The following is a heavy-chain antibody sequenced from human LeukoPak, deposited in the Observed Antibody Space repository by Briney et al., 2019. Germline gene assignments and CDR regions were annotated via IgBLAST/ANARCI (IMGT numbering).Heavy chain of an antibody. CDR2: VSYDGSDK. CDR1: GFPFSNYA. D-gene: IGHD5-24*01. Sequence: QPGGSLRLSCAASGFPFSNYAMHWVRQAPGKELEWVAVVSYDGSDKSYADCVKGRFTISRDNSNNTLYLQMNSLRAEDTAVYYCARVVGYNYNYFDYWGQGTQVTVSS. J-gene: IGHJ4*02. V-gene: IGHV3-30-3*01. CDR3: ARVVGYNYNYFDY.